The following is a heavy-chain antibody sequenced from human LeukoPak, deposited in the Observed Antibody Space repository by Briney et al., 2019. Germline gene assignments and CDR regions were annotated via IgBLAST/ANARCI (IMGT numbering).Heavy chain of an antibody. J-gene: IGHJ4*02. CDR2: INPSGGST. Sequence: GASVKVSCKASGYTFTSYYMHWVRQAPGQGLEWMGIINPSGGSTSYAQKFQGRVTMTRDTSISTAYMELSRLRSDDTAVYYCARVQYYYDSSGYYNYWGQGTLVTVSS. V-gene: IGHV1-46*01. CDR3: ARVQYYYDSSGYYNY. D-gene: IGHD3-22*01. CDR1: GYTFTSYY.